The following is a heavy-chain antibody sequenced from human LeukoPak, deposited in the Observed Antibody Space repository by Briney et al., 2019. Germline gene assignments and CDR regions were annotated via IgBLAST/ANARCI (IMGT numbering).Heavy chain of an antibody. D-gene: IGHD2-15*01. V-gene: IGHV4-59*01. CDR1: GGSFSGYY. J-gene: IGHJ4*02. Sequence: SETLSLTCAVYGGSFSGYYWSWIRQPPGKGLEWIGYIYYSGSTNYNPSLKSRVTISVDTSKNQFSLKLSSVTAADTAVYYCARGTYCSGGSCYGGDYDYFDYWGQGTLVTVSS. CDR3: ARGTYCSGGSCYGGDYDYFDY. CDR2: IYYSGST.